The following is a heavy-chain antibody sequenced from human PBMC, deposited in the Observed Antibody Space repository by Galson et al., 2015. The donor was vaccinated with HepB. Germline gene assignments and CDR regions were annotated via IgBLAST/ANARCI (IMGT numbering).Heavy chain of an antibody. CDR2: ISGSGGST. J-gene: IGHJ6*02. CDR1: GFTFSSYA. CDR3: AKAQQWLGLPLEQQTLYYGMDV. Sequence: SLRLSCAASGFTFSSYAMSWVRQAPGKGLEWVSAISGSGGSTYYADSVKGRFTISRDNSKNTLYLQMNSLRAEDTAVYYCAKAQQWLGLPLEQQTLYYGMDVWGQGTTVTVSS. V-gene: IGHV3-23*01. D-gene: IGHD6-19*01.